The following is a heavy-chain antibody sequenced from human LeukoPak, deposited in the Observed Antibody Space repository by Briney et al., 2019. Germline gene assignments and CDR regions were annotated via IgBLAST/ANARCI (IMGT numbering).Heavy chain of an antibody. D-gene: IGHD5-12*01. CDR1: GGSISSSSYY. J-gene: IGHJ4*02. CDR2: IYYSGST. V-gene: IGHV4-39*07. Sequence: SETLSLTCAVSGGSISSSSYYWGWIRQPPGKGLEWIGSIYYSGSTYYNPSLKSRVTISVDSSKNQFSLKLSSVTAADTAMYYCARVSGYDWESFYDYWGQGSLVTVSS. CDR3: ARVSGYDWESFYDY.